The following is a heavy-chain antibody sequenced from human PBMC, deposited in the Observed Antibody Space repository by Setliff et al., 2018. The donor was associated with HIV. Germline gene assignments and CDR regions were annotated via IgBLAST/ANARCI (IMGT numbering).Heavy chain of an antibody. D-gene: IGHD3-3*01. J-gene: IGHJ6*02. CDR2: ITPFFRTP. Sequence: SVKVSCKASGVNFNNYILSWVRQAPGEGLEWMGGITPFFRTPKYAQKFQGRVTISTDESTKTGYMELRSVTFADTAVYYCVGLWRGLWTTSPGDQYYGMDVWGQGTTVTAP. V-gene: IGHV1-69*05. CDR1: GVNFNNYI. CDR3: VGLWRGLWTTSPGDQYYGMDV.